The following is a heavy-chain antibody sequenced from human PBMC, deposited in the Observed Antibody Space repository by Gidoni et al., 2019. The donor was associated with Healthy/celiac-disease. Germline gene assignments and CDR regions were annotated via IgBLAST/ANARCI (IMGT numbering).Heavy chain of an antibody. J-gene: IGHJ4*02. D-gene: IGHD5-12*01. CDR1: GFTFSSYW. CDR3: ARDRATAIDYFDY. Sequence: EVQLVESGGGLVQPGGSLRLSCAASGFTFSSYWMSWVRQAPGKGLEWVANIKRDGSEKYYVDSVKGRFTISRDNAKNSLYLQMNSLRAEDTAVYYCARDRATAIDYFDYWGQGTLVTVSS. V-gene: IGHV3-7*01. CDR2: IKRDGSEK.